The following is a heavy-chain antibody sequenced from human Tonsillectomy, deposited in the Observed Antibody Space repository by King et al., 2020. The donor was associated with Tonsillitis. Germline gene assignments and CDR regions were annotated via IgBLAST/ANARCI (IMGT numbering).Heavy chain of an antibody. CDR3: ARAQNYYDSRCYYTYYFDY. V-gene: IGHV4-30-2*01. D-gene: IGHD3-22*01. CDR2: IYHSGST. Sequence: LQLQESGSGLVKPSQTLSLTCAVSGGSISSGGYSWGWIRQPPGKGLEWIGYIYHSGSTYYNPSLKSRVTISVDRSKNQFSLRLSSVTAADTAVYYCARAQNYYDSRCYYTYYFDYWGQGTLVTVSS. J-gene: IGHJ4*02. CDR1: GGSISSGGYS.